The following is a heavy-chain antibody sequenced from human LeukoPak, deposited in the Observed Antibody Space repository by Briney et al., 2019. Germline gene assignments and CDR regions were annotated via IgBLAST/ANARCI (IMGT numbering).Heavy chain of an antibody. CDR2: FDPEDGET. Sequence: ASVKVSCKVSGYTLTELSMHWVRQAPGKGLEWMGGFDPEDGETIYAQKFQGRVTMTEDTSTDTAYMELSSLRSEDTAVYYCATRILSNPDFDYWGQGTLVTVSS. J-gene: IGHJ4*02. CDR1: GYTLTELS. CDR3: ATRILSNPDFDY. D-gene: IGHD2/OR15-2a*01. V-gene: IGHV1-24*01.